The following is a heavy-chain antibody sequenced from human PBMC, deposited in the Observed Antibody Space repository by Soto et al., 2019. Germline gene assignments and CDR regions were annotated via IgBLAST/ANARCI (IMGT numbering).Heavy chain of an antibody. CDR3: ARHGSGSYFDY. CDR1: GFPFSNYW. V-gene: IGHV3-74*01. D-gene: IGHD3-10*01. CDR2: INSDGRST. J-gene: IGHJ4*02. Sequence: EVRLVESGGGLVQPGGSLRLSCAASGFPFSNYWIHWVRQAPGKGLVWVSRINSDGRSTTYADSVKGRFTISRDNAKDTLYLQMNSLRAEDTAVYYCARHGSGSYFDYWGQGTLVTVYS.